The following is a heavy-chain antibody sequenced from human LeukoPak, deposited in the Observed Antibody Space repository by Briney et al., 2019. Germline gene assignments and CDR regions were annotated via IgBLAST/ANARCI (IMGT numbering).Heavy chain of an antibody. CDR1: GYTFTGYY. V-gene: IGHV1-2*02. CDR3: ARDDSLYYDILTGYSSPGGY. J-gene: IGHJ4*02. D-gene: IGHD3-9*01. Sequence: ASVKVSCKASGYTFTGYYMHWVRQAPGQGLEWMGWINPNSGGTNYAQKFQGRVTMTRDTSISTAYMELSRLRSDDTAVYYCARDDSLYYDILTGYSSPGGYWGQGTLVAVSS. CDR2: INPNSGGT.